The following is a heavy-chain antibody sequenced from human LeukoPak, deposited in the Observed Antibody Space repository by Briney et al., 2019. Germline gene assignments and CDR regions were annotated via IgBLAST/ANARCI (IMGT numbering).Heavy chain of an antibody. V-gene: IGHV4-59*01. CDR3: ARVPGGWINWFDP. J-gene: IGHJ5*02. CDR1: GGSISSYY. CDR2: IYYSGST. Sequence: SETLSLTCTVSGGSISSYYWSWIRQPPGKGLEWIGYIYYSGSTNYNPSLKSRVTISVDTSKKQFSLKLRCVAGADTAVYYCARVPGGWINWFDPWGQGTLVTVSS. D-gene: IGHD6-19*01.